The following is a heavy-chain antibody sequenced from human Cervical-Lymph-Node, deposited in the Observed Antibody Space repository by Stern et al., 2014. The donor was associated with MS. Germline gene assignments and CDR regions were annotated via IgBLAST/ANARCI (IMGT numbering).Heavy chain of an antibody. CDR2: IYYFGST. CDR3: ARGDRGAFDI. V-gene: IGHV4-59*08. J-gene: IGHJ3*02. D-gene: IGHD2-15*01. CDR1: GGSITGYY. Sequence: QVQLQESGPGLVKASETLSLTCTVSGGSITGYYWCWIRQPPGKGLEWIGHIYYFGSTSYNPSLRSRVSTSVDTSKNQFSLTLFSRTAADTAVYYCARGDRGAFDIWGQGTLVTVSS.